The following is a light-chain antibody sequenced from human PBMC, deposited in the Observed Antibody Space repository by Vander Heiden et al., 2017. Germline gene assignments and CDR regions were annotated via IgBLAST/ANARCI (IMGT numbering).Light chain of an antibody. Sequence: DIQMTQSPSSLSASVGDRVTITCRASQDISTYLAWYQQKPGKAPKLLIYAASNLQSGVPSRFSGSGSGTDFTLTISSLQPEDFATYYCQQSITTPLTFGGGTKVEI. V-gene: IGKV1-39*01. J-gene: IGKJ4*01. CDR2: AAS. CDR1: QDISTY. CDR3: QQSITTPLT.